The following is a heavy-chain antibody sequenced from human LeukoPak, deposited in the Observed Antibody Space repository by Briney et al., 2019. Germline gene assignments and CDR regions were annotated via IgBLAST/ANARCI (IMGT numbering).Heavy chain of an antibody. D-gene: IGHD2-2*01. J-gene: IGHJ6*03. V-gene: IGHV1-69*06. CDR1: GGTFSSYS. CDR2: IIPIFGTA. Sequence: SVKVSCKASGGTFSSYSISWVRQAPGQGLEWMGGIIPIFGTANYAQKFQGRVTITADKSTSTAYMELSSLRSEDTAVYYCASHCSSTSCYVGEDYYYYMDVWGKGTTVTVSS. CDR3: ASHCSSTSCYVGEDYYYYMDV.